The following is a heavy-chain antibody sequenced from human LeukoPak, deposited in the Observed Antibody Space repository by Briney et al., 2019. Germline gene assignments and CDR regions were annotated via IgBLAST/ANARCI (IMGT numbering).Heavy chain of an antibody. CDR3: ARTRGYSYGYRYFDY. CDR1: GYTFTSYY. CDR2: INPSGGST. V-gene: IGHV1-46*01. J-gene: IGHJ4*02. Sequence: ASVKVSCKASGYTFTSYYMHWVRQAPGQGLEWMGIINPSGGSTSYAQKFQGRVTMTRNTSTSTVYMELSSLRSEDTAVYYCARTRGYSYGYRYFDYWGQGTLVTVSS. D-gene: IGHD5-18*01.